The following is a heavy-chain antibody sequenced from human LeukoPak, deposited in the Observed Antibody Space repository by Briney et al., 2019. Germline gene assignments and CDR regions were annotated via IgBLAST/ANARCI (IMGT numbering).Heavy chain of an antibody. CDR1: GFTFSTYE. CDR3: ASSRYDSSGYYGIIGY. J-gene: IGHJ4*02. D-gene: IGHD3-22*01. Sequence: GGSLRLSCAASGFTFSTYEMNWVRQAPGKGLEWISYISESGGTKYYADSVKGRFTISRDNAKNSLYLQMNSLRAEDTALYYCASSRYDSSGYYGIIGYWGQGTLVTVSS. V-gene: IGHV3-48*03. CDR2: ISESGGTK.